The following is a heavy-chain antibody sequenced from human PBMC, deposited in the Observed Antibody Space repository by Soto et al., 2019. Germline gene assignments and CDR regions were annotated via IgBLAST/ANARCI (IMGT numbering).Heavy chain of an antibody. J-gene: IGHJ3*02. V-gene: IGHV4-59*01. CDR1: GASLITYY. CDR3: ARPYISGGMRTFGI. D-gene: IGHD6-25*01. Sequence: QVQLQESGPGLMKPSETLSLTCTVSGASLITYYWNWIRQPPGKGLEWIGYIYYSGSTNYNPSLESRVTISVDTSKNQFSLKMNSVTAADTAVYFCARPYISGGMRTFGIWGPGTMVTISS. CDR2: IYYSGST.